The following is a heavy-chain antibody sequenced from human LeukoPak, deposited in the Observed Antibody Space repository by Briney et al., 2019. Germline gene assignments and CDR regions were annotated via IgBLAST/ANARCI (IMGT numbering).Heavy chain of an antibody. V-gene: IGHV4-34*01. CDR2: INHSGST. J-gene: IGHJ1*01. CDR1: GGSFSGYY. D-gene: IGHD3-9*01. Sequence: SEALSLTCAVYGGSFSGYYWSWIRQPPRKGPEWIGEINHSGSTNYNPSLKCRVTISVDTSKNQFSLKLSSVTAADTAVYYCARGPDILTGYYIEYFQHWGQGTLVTVSS. CDR3: ARGPDILTGYYIEYFQH.